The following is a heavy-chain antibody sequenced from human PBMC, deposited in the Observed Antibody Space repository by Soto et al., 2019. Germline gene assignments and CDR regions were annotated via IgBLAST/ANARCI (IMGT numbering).Heavy chain of an antibody. D-gene: IGHD2-2*02. V-gene: IGHV3-30-3*01. Sequence: QVQLVESGGGVVQPGRSLRLSCAASGFTFSSYAMHWVRQAPGKGLEWVAVISYDGSNKYYADSVKGRFTISRDNSKNTLYLQMNSLRAEDTAVYYCARVPPSYCISTSCYKEGMDVWGQGTTVTVSS. CDR2: ISYDGSNK. CDR3: ARVPPSYCISTSCYKEGMDV. J-gene: IGHJ6*02. CDR1: GFTFSSYA.